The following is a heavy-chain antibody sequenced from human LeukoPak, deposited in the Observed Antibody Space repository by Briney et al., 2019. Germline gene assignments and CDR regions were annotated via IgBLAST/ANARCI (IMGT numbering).Heavy chain of an antibody. CDR3: AKDQGLRYFDWLYDY. V-gene: IGHV3-23*01. Sequence: PGGSLRLSCAASGFTFSSYAMSWVRQAPGKGLEWVSAISGSGGSTYYADSVKGRFIISRDNSKNTLYLQMNSLRAEDTAVYYCAKDQGLRYFDWLYDYWGQGTLVTVSS. J-gene: IGHJ4*02. CDR2: ISGSGGST. CDR1: GFTFSSYA. D-gene: IGHD3-9*01.